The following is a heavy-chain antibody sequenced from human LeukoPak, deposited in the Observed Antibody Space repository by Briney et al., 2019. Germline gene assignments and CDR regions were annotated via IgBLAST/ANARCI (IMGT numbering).Heavy chain of an antibody. CDR1: GGSISSSTYY. D-gene: IGHD5-12*01. CDR2: IYHSGST. J-gene: IGHJ5*02. Sequence: SETLSLTCTVSGGSISSSTYYWGWIRQPPGKGLEWIGEIYHSGSTNYNPSLKSRVTISVDKSKNQFSLKLSSVTAADTAVYFCARGMAVAYDYNWFDPWGQGTLVTVSS. V-gene: IGHV4-39*07. CDR3: ARGMAVAYDYNWFDP.